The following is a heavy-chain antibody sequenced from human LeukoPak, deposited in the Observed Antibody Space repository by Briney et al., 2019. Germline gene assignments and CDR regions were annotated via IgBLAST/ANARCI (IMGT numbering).Heavy chain of an antibody. CDR3: ARGYYYDSSGFDY. J-gene: IGHJ4*02. V-gene: IGHV3-48*03. CDR2: ISSSGSTI. Sequence: PGGSLRLSCAASGFTFSSYEMNWVRQAPGKGLEWVSYISSSGSTIYYADSVKGRFTISSDNAKNSLYLQMNSLRAEDTAVYYCARGYYYDSSGFDYWGQGTLVTVSS. D-gene: IGHD3-22*01. CDR1: GFTFSSYE.